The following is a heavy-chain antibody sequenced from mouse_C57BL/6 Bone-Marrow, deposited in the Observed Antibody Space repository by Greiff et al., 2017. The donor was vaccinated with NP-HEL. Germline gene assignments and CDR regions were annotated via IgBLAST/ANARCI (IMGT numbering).Heavy chain of an antibody. Sequence: EVKLVESGGDLVKPGGSLKLSCAASGFTFSSYGMSWFRQTPDKRLEWVATISSGGSYTYYPDSVKGRFTISRDNAKNTLYLQMSSLKSEDTAMYYCASNYDYDDEAWFAYWGQGTLVTVSA. D-gene: IGHD2-4*01. J-gene: IGHJ3*01. V-gene: IGHV5-6*01. CDR3: ASNYDYDDEAWFAY. CDR1: GFTFSSYG. CDR2: ISSGGSYT.